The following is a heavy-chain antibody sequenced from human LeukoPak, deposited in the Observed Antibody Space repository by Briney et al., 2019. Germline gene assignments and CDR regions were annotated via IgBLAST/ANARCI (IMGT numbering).Heavy chain of an antibody. CDR2: IIPIFRTT. J-gene: IGHJ5*01. Sequence: ASVKVSCKASGGTFSSYAFSWVRQAPGQGLEWMGGIIPIFRTTNYAEQFQGRVTITTDESTNTAYLDLSSLRSEDTAVYYCAKDDGSATMGFDSWGQGTLDSVSS. CDR1: GGTFSSYA. D-gene: IGHD1-26*01. V-gene: IGHV1-69*05. CDR3: AKDDGSATMGFDS.